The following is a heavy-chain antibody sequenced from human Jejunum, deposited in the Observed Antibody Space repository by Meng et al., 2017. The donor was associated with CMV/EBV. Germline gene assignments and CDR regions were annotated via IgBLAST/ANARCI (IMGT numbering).Heavy chain of an antibody. CDR3: ARDLTNKWFYY. CDR1: ADPISSVSHS. V-gene: IGHV4-39*07. CDR2: MYFSGIA. D-gene: IGHD1-26*01. Sequence: QVEWQGSCPGLVKPAETLSLTCTASADPISSVSHSWACFRQPPGKRLEWIGSMYFSGIADYTPSLKSRVTISLHATQKQFSLRLTSVTAADSAVYFCARDLTNKWFYYWGQGTLVTVSS. J-gene: IGHJ4*02.